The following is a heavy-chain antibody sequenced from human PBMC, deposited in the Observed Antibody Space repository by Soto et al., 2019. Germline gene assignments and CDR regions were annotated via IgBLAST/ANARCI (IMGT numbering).Heavy chain of an antibody. J-gene: IGHJ2*01. CDR3: ATPDYGDYWYLAL. CDR1: GGTFSSHT. D-gene: IGHD4-17*01. V-gene: IGHV1-69*08. Sequence: QDQLVQSGAEVKKPGSSVKVSCKASGGTFSSHTFSWVRQAPGQGLESMGRIIAALGTATYAQKFQGRVTITAAQSATTVSLELNSLRSADMAVYYCATPDYGDYWYLALWGRGTLVTVSS. CDR2: IIAALGTA.